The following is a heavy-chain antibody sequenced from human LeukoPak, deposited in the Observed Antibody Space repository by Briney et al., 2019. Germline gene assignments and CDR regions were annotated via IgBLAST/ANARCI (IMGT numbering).Heavy chain of an antibody. CDR3: AKGKRYGDYGRFDY. CDR2: ISYDGSNK. CDR1: GFTFSSYG. V-gene: IGHV3-30*18. J-gene: IGHJ4*02. Sequence: QSGGSLRLSCAASGFTFSSYGMHWVRQAPGKGLEWVAVISYDGSNKYYADSVKGRFTISRDNSKNTLYLQMNSLRAEDTAVYYCAKGKRYGDYGRFDYWGQGTLVTVSS. D-gene: IGHD4-17*01.